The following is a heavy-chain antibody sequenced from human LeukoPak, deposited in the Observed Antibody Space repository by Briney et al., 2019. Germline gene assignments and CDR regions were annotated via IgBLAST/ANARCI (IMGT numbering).Heavy chain of an antibody. CDR3: ARVDDILTGYYLFDY. Sequence: SETLSLTCTVSGGSISSYYWSWIRQPPGKGLEWIGYIYYSGSTNYNPSLKSRVTISVDTFKNQFSLKLSSVTAADTAVYYCARVDDILTGYYLFDYWGQGTLVTVSS. J-gene: IGHJ4*02. CDR1: GGSISSYY. CDR2: IYYSGST. D-gene: IGHD3-9*01. V-gene: IGHV4-59*01.